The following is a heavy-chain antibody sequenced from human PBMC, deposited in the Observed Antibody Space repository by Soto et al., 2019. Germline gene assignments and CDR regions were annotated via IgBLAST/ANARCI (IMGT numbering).Heavy chain of an antibody. Sequence: SVKVSCKASGGTFSSYAISWVRQAPGQGLEWMGGIIPIFGTANYAQKFQGRVTITADESTSTAYMELSSLRSEGTAVYYCARDFVVVPAAVDYGMDVWGQGTTVTVSS. J-gene: IGHJ6*02. CDR1: GGTFSSYA. CDR3: ARDFVVVPAAVDYGMDV. V-gene: IGHV1-69*13. CDR2: IIPIFGTA. D-gene: IGHD2-2*01.